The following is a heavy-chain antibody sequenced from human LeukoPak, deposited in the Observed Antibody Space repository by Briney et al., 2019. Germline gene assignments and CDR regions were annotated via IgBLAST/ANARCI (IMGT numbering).Heavy chain of an antibody. V-gene: IGHV3-73*01. Sequence: GGSLKLSCAASGFSFSDSGMHWVRQASGKGLEWVGRIRSKANSYATAYAASMKGRFTISRDDSKNTAYLQMNSLRTEDTAVYYCTRRYCSGGSCYSDYWGQGTLVTVSS. D-gene: IGHD2-15*01. CDR2: IRSKANSYAT. CDR1: GFSFSDSG. CDR3: TRRYCSGGSCYSDY. J-gene: IGHJ4*02.